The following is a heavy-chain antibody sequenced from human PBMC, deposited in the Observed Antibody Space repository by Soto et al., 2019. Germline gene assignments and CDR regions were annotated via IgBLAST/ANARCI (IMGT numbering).Heavy chain of an antibody. D-gene: IGHD3-22*01. V-gene: IGHV1-69*13. Sequence: AASVKVSCKASGGTFSSYAISWVRQAPGQGLEWMGGIIPIFGTANYAQKFQGRVTITADESTSTAYMELSSLRSEDTAVYYCARDSSSGPYFDYWGQGTLVTVSS. CDR1: GGTFSSYA. J-gene: IGHJ4*02. CDR3: ARDSSSGPYFDY. CDR2: IIPIFGTA.